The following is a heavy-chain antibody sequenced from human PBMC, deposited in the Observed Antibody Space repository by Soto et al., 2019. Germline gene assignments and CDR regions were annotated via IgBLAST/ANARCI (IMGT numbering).Heavy chain of an antibody. CDR3: ARVGSEEDLDY. D-gene: IGHD1-26*01. Sequence: ASVKVSCKASGGTFSSYTISWVRQAPGQGLEWMGRIIPILGIANYAQKFQGRVTITADKSTSTAYMELSSLRSEDTALYYCARVGSEEDLDYWGQGTRVAVSS. J-gene: IGHJ4*02. V-gene: IGHV1-69*02. CDR2: IIPILGIA. CDR1: GGTFSSYT.